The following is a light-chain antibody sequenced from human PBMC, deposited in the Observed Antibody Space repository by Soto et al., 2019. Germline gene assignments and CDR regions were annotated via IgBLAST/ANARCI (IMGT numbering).Light chain of an antibody. CDR3: LLYFGGYVV. V-gene: IGLV7-43*01. CDR2: STD. Sequence: QTVVTQEPSLTVSPGGTVTLTCASSTGAVTSGYYPNWVQQKPGQTPRALIYSTDNKHSWTPARFSGSLLGGKAALTLSGAQPEDEAEYFCLLYFGGYVVFGGGTKRTFL. J-gene: IGLJ2*01. CDR1: TGAVTSGYY.